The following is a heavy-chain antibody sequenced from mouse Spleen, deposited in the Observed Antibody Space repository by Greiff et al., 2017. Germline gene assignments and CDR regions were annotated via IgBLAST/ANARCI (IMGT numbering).Heavy chain of an antibody. CDR1: GFTFSSFG. D-gene: IGHD4-1*01. CDR3: ARWDYLDY. Sequence: EVKLVESGGGLVQPGGSRKLSCAASGFTFSSFGMHWVRQAPEKGLEWVAYISSGSSTIYYADTVKGRFTISRDNPKNTLFLQMTSLRSEDTAMYYCARWDYLDYWGQGTTLTVSS. J-gene: IGHJ2*01. V-gene: IGHV5-17*02. CDR2: ISSGSSTI.